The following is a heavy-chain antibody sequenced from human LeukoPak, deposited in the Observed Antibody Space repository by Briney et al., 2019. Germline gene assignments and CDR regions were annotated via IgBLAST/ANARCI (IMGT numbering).Heavy chain of an antibody. V-gene: IGHV1-69*05. CDR1: GGTFSSYA. Sequence: SVKVSCRASGGTFSSYAISWVRQAPGQGLEWMGRIIPIFGTPNYAHKFQGRVTITTDESTRTAYMELSSLRSEDTAVYYCAREGSFLGYCSGGRCSNWFDPWGQGTLVTVSS. CDR3: AREGSFLGYCSGGRCSNWFDP. D-gene: IGHD2-15*01. J-gene: IGHJ5*02. CDR2: IIPIFGTP.